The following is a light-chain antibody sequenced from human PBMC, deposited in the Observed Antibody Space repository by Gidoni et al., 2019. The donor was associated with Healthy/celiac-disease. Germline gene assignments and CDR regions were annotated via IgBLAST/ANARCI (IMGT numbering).Light chain of an antibody. V-gene: IGKV3-11*01. J-gene: IGKJ2*03. CDR2: DAS. Sequence: EIVLTQSPATLSLSPGERATLSCRASQSVSSYLAWYQQKPGQAPRLLIYDASNRATDIPARFSGSGSGTDFTLTISSLEPEDFAVYYCQQRSNPMYSFGQGTKLEIK. CDR3: QQRSNPMYS. CDR1: QSVSSY.